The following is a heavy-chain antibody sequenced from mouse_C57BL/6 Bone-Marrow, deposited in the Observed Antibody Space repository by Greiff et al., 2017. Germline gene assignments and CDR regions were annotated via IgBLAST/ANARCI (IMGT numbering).Heavy chain of an antibody. D-gene: IGHD4-1*01. CDR3: ARPGSGYWYFDV. V-gene: IGHV5-17*01. J-gene: IGHJ1*03. CDR2: ISSCSSTI. CDR1: GFTFSDYG. Sequence: EVHLVESGGGLVKPGGSLKLSCAASGFTFSDYGMRWVRQAPEKGLEWVAYISSCSSTIYYADTVKGRFTISRDNAKNTLFLQMTSLRSEDTAMYYCARPGSGYWYFDVWGTGTTVTVSS.